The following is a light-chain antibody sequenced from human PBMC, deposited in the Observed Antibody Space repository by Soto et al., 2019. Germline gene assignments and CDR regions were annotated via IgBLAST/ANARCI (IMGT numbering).Light chain of an antibody. V-gene: IGKV3D-20*01. CDR1: QSVGSIY. CDR3: QQYGSSGT. Sequence: EIVLTESPGSLSLSPGERARLSCRASQSVGSIYLAWYQQKPGLAPRLLIYDASSRATGIPDRFSGSGSGTDFTLTISRLEPEDFAVYYCQQYGSSGTFGQGTKVDI. CDR2: DAS. J-gene: IGKJ1*01.